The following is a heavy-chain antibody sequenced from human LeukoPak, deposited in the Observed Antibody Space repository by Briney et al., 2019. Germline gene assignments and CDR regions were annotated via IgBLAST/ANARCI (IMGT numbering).Heavy chain of an antibody. CDR1: GYTFTGYY. CDR2: MNPNSGGT. D-gene: IGHD7-27*01. J-gene: IGHJ4*02. V-gene: IGHV1-2*06. Sequence: GASVKVSCKASGYTFTGYYMHWVRQAPGRGLELMGRMNPNSGGTNYAQKFQGRVTMTRDTSISTAYMELSRLRSDDTAVYYCARLPSPTGGSASGSFDYWGQGTLVTVSS. CDR3: ARLPSPTGGSASGSFDY.